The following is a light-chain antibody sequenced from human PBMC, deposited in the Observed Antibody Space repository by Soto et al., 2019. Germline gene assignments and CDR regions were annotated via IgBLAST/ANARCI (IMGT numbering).Light chain of an antibody. Sequence: EMVLAQSPAAVSLCRGERASLSCRASQNINNFLAWYQQKPGQVPRLLLSDASTRATGIPARFSGSGSGTDFTLTISSLEPEDFALYYCQQRSGRPPLPFGRGTKVDIK. CDR1: QNINNF. CDR3: QQRSGRPPLP. CDR2: DAS. V-gene: IGKV3-11*01. J-gene: IGKJ4*01.